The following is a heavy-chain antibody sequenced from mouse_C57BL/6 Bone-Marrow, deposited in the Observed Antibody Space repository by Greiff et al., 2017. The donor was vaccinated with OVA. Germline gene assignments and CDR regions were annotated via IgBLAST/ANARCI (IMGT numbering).Heavy chain of an antibody. V-gene: IGHV5-9-1*02. D-gene: IGHD2-4*01. Sequence: DVKLEESGAGLVKPGGSLKLSCAASGFTFSSYAMSWVRQTPEKRLEWVAYISSGGDYIYYADTVKGRFTISRDNARNTLYLQMSSLKSEDTAMYYCTRGHYDYGIDYWGQGTSVTVPS. CDR3: TRGHYDYGIDY. J-gene: IGHJ4*01. CDR1: GFTFSSYA. CDR2: ISSGGDYI.